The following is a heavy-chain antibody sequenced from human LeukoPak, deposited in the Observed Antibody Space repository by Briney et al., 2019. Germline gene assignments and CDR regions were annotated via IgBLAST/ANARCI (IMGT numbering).Heavy chain of an antibody. D-gene: IGHD2-21*01. V-gene: IGHV3-53*01. CDR1: GFTFDDYG. CDR2: VYSGGDT. Sequence: QPGRSLRLSCAASGFTFDDYGMSWVRQAPGERLEWVSIVYSGGDTYYADSVKGRFTMSRDNSKNMLYLQMNSLIAEDTSVYYFARVEIPWSFDYWGQGTLVTVSS. CDR3: ARVEIPWSFDY. J-gene: IGHJ4*02.